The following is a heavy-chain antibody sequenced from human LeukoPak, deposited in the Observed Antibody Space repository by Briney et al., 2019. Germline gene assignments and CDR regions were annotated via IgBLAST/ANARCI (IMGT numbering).Heavy chain of an antibody. Sequence: PGGSLRLSCAASGFTVSSNYMSWVRQAPGMGLVWVSRINTDGTTPTYADSVKGRFTISRDNAKSTLYLQMNSLRAEDTAVYYCARDLGYYYYYMDVWGRGTTVTVSS. CDR1: GFTVSSNY. J-gene: IGHJ6*03. V-gene: IGHV3-74*01. CDR3: ARDLGYYYYYMDV. CDR2: INTDGTTP. D-gene: IGHD3-10*01.